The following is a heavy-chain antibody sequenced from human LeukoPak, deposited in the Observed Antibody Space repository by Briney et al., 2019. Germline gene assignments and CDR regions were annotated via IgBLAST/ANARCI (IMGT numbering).Heavy chain of an antibody. CDR1: GYTFTSYA. CDR3: ARERDYGSRFDP. V-gene: IGHV1-3*01. D-gene: IGHD3-10*01. Sequence: ASVKVSCKASGYTFTSYAMHWVRQAPGQRLEWMGWINAGNGNTKYSQKFQGRVTITRDTSACTAYMELSSLRSEDTAVYYCARERDYGSRFDPWGQGTLVTVSS. CDR2: INAGNGNT. J-gene: IGHJ5*02.